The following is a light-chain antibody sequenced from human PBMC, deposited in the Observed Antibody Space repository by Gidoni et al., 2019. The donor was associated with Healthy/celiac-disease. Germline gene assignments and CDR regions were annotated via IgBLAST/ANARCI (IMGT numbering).Light chain of an antibody. CDR2: QAT. J-gene: IGKJ1*01. CDR3: QQYNCHPWA. V-gene: IGKV1-5*03. CDR1: QSIGFW. Sequence: DIQLTQSPSTLSASAVDRVTITCRASQSIGFWLAWYRQKPREAPSLLISQATILQSGDPSRFSGSGSRIEFTLNINNLQPDDFATYYRQQYNCHPWAFGQGTKVEIK.